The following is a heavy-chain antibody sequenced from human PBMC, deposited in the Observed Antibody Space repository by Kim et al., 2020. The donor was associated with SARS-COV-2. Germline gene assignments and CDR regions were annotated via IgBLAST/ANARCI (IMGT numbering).Heavy chain of an antibody. D-gene: IGHD6-13*01. CDR3: ARHDSSSFGYYGMDV. V-gene: IGHV5-10-1*01. CDR1: GYSFTSYW. J-gene: IGHJ6*02. Sequence: GESLQISCKGSGYSFTSYWISWVRQMPGKGLEWMGRIDPSDSYTNYSPSFQGHVTISADKSISTAYLQWSSLKASDTAMYYCARHDSSSFGYYGMDVWGQGTTVTVSS. CDR2: IDPSDSYT.